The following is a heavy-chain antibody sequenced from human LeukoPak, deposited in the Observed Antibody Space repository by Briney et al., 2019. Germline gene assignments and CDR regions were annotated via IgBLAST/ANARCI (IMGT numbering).Heavy chain of an antibody. V-gene: IGHV3-23*01. Sequence: GGSLRLSCAASGFTFDDYAMHWVRQAPGKGLEWVSAISGNGATTYYADSVKGRFTISRDNSKNTLYLHMSSLRAEDTAVYYCAKVSPQWLVPVNYFDYWGQGTLVTVSS. D-gene: IGHD6-19*01. CDR1: GFTFDDYA. CDR3: AKVSPQWLVPVNYFDY. J-gene: IGHJ4*02. CDR2: ISGNGATT.